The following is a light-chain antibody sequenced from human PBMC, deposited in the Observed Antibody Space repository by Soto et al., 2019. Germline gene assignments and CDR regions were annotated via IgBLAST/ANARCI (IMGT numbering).Light chain of an antibody. CDR2: GAS. CDR3: QQYGSSRRT. CDR1: QSVSSSY. J-gene: IGKJ1*01. Sequence: EIVLTQSPGPLSLSPGERATLSCRASQSVSSSYLAWYQQKPGQAPRLLIYGASSRATGIPDRFSGSGSGTDFTLTISRLEPEDFAVYYCQQYGSSRRTFGQGTKVEIK. V-gene: IGKV3-20*01.